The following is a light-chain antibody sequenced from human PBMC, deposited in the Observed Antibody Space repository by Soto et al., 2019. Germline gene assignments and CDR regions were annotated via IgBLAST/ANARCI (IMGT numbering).Light chain of an antibody. J-gene: IGKJ1*01. CDR2: GAS. V-gene: IGKV3-15*01. CDR1: QRVSSH. CDR3: QQYNNWHRT. Sequence: EIVMTHSPASLSVSPGERATLSCMASQRVSSHLAWYQQKPGQATRLLIYGASTRATGIPARFSGSGSGTEFTLTIRSLQSEDFAGYYCQQYNNWHRTFGQGTKVEIK.